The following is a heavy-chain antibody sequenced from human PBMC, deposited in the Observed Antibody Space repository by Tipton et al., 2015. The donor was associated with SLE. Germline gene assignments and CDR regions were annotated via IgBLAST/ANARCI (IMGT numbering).Heavy chain of an antibody. CDR2: ISGSSRYM. J-gene: IGHJ4*02. CDR1: GFTFSTYS. CDR3: ARDGIAAAGRNFDY. V-gene: IGHV3-21*03. Sequence: SLRLSCAASGFTFSTYSMNWARQAPGKGLEWVSSISGSSRYMYYADSVKGRFTISRDNAKNSLYLQMNSLRVEDTAIYYCARDGIAAAGRNFDYWGQGTLVTVSS. D-gene: IGHD6-13*01.